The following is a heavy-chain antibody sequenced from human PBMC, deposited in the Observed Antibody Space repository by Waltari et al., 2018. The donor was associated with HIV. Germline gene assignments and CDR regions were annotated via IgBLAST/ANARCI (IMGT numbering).Heavy chain of an antibody. D-gene: IGHD3-9*01. CDR2: INSDGSTR. V-gene: IGHV3-74*01. CDR1: GFRVRHHW. CDR3: ARASHYIEFSTFDGDYYFDL. Sequence: VQLVESGGGSITPGGSLRLSWPGSGFRVRHHWWDWGRQGPGKGLVWVARINSDGSTRNYADAVKGRFVISRDNSRNTVYLQLNSVKVEDTAVYFCARASHYIEFSTFDGDYYFDLWGRGTRVAVSS. J-gene: IGHJ4*02.